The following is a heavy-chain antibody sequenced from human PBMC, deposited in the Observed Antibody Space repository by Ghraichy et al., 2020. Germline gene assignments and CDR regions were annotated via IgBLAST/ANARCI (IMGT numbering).Heavy chain of an antibody. J-gene: IGHJ4*02. D-gene: IGHD1-26*01. CDR2: ISSSSSYI. CDR3: ARDPSVGATSGAFDY. V-gene: IGHV3-21*01. Sequence: GALRLSCAASGFTFSSYSMNWVRQAPGKGLEWVSSISSSSSYIYYADSVKGRFTISRDNAKSSLSLQMNSLRAEDTAVYYCARDPSVGATSGAFDYWGQGTLVTVSS. CDR1: GFTFSSYS.